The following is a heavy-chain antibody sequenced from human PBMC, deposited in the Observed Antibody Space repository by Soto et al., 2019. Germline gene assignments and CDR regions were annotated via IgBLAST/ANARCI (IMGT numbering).Heavy chain of an antibody. V-gene: IGHV3-23*01. CDR2: ISGSGGST. Sequence: GGSLRLSCAASGFTFSSYAMSWVRQAPGKGLEWVSAISGSGGSTYYADSVKGRFTISRDNSKNTLYLQMNSLRAEDTAVYYCAKPPRIPYYDYIWGSTRSDYFDYWGQGTLVTVSS. CDR1: GFTFSSYA. CDR3: AKPPRIPYYDYIWGSTRSDYFDY. D-gene: IGHD3-16*01. J-gene: IGHJ4*02.